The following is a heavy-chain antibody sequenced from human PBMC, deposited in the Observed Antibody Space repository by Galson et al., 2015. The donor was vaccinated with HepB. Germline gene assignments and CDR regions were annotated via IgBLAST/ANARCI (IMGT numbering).Heavy chain of an antibody. V-gene: IGHV3-66*01. Sequence: SLRLSCAASGFTVSSNYMSWVRQAPGKGLEWVSVIYSGGSTYYADSVKGRFTISRDNSKNTLYLQMNSLRAEDTAVYYCASLVATVFLPYYYYGMDVWGQGTTVTVSS. CDR2: IYSGGST. J-gene: IGHJ6*02. CDR3: ASLVATVFLPYYYYGMDV. D-gene: IGHD5-12*01. CDR1: GFTVSSNY.